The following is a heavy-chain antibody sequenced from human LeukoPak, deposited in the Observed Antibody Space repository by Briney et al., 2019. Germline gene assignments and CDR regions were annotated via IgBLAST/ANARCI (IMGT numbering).Heavy chain of an antibody. D-gene: IGHD3-3*01. CDR1: GGTFSSYA. CDR2: IIPIFGTA. J-gene: IGHJ5*02. V-gene: IGHV1-69*05. Sequence: ASVKVSCKASGGTFSSYAISWVRQAPGQGLEWMGGIIPIFGTANYAQKFQGRVTITTDESTSTAYMELSSLRSEDTAVYYCARAVTIFGVVGWFDPWGQGTLVTVSS. CDR3: ARAVTIFGVVGWFDP.